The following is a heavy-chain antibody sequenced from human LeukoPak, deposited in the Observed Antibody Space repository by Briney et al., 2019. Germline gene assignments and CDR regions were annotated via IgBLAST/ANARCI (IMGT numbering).Heavy chain of an antibody. CDR3: ARPPSRGYSSSFEY. CDR2: IYPDESNI. CDR1: GYSFPTYW. Sequence: GESLKISCKGSGYSFPTYWIAWVCQMPGKGLEWMGIIYPDESNIRYSPSFQGQVTISADKSISTADLQWSSLKASDTAMYYCARPPSRGYSSSFEYWGQGTLVTVSS. D-gene: IGHD2-2*03. V-gene: IGHV5-51*01. J-gene: IGHJ4*02.